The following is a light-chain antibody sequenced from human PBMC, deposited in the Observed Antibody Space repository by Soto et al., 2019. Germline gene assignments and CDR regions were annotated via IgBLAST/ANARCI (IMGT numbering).Light chain of an antibody. CDR3: QQYNDWPPIT. V-gene: IGKV3-15*01. CDR1: QSVSNN. J-gene: IGKJ5*01. CDR2: YAS. Sequence: EILMTQSPATLSVSPGESATLSCRASQSVSNNLAWYQHKPGQAPRLLIYYASTRATGIPARFSGSGSGTEFNLTISSLQSEDFALYYCQQYNDWPPITFGQGTRLEIK.